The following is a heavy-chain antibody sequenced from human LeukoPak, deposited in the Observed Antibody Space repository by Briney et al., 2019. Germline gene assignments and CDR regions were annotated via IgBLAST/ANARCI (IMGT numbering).Heavy chain of an antibody. CDR2: ISSSSSYI. CDR3: ARDIRLAAQY. J-gene: IGHJ4*02. CDR1: GFTFSSYS. D-gene: IGHD6-6*01. Sequence: GGSLRLSCAATGFTFSSYSMNWVRQAPGKGLEWVSSISSSSSYIYYADSVKGRFTISRDNAKNSLYLQMNSLRAEDTAVYYCARDIRLAAQYWGQGTLVTVSS. V-gene: IGHV3-21*01.